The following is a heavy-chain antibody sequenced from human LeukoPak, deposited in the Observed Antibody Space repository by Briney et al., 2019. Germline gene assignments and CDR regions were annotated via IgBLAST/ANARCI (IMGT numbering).Heavy chain of an antibody. CDR2: IYPGDSDT. Sequence: GESLKISCKGSGNSFTSYWIGWVSQMPGKGLEWMGIIYPGDSDTRYSPSFQGQVTISADKSISTAYLQWSSLKASDTAMYYCASLSEQLDFDYWGQGTLVTVSS. CDR3: ASLSEQLDFDY. V-gene: IGHV5-51*01. D-gene: IGHD6-13*01. CDR1: GNSFTSYW. J-gene: IGHJ4*02.